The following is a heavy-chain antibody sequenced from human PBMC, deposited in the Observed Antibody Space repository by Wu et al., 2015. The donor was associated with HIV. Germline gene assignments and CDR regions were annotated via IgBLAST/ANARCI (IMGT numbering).Heavy chain of an antibody. CDR2: INPNSGAT. Sequence: QVQLVQSGAEVKKPGASLKVSCKGSDYTFTAYYIHWVRQAPGQGLEWMGWINPNSGATHSAQMFQGRVTMTRDTSISTAYMELSSLTSDDTAVYYCARDLFSAQIGTDYYYYYYMDVWGKGTTVTVSS. CDR1: DYTFTAYY. CDR3: ARDLFSAQIGTDYYYYYYMDV. V-gene: IGHV1-2*02. J-gene: IGHJ6*03. D-gene: IGHD1-1*01.